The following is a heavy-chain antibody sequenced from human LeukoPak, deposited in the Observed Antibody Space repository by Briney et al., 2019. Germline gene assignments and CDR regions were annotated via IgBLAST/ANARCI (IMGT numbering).Heavy chain of an antibody. J-gene: IGHJ6*03. D-gene: IGHD2-2*01. CDR2: IYSGGST. Sequence: SGGSLRLSCAASGFAVSSNYMSWVRQAPGKGLEWVSVIYSGGSTYYADSVKGRFTISRDNAKNSLYLQMSSLRAEDTAVYYCARDTGYCSSTSCPYYYYYYMDVWGKGTTVTVSS. CDR1: GFAVSSNY. V-gene: IGHV3-53*01. CDR3: ARDTGYCSSTSCPYYYYYYMDV.